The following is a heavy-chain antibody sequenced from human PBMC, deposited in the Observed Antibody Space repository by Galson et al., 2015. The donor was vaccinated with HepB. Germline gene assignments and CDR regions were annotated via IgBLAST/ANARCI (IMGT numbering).Heavy chain of an antibody. V-gene: IGHV3-30*04. Sequence: SLRLSCAASGFTFSSYAMHWVRQAPGKGLEWVAVISYDGSNKYYADSVKGRFTISRDNSKNTLYLQMNSLRAEDTAVYYCARALLWFGETSYYYYGMDVWGQGTTVTVSS. CDR3: ARALLWFGETSYYYYGMDV. CDR1: GFTFSSYA. J-gene: IGHJ6*02. CDR2: ISYDGSNK. D-gene: IGHD3-10*01.